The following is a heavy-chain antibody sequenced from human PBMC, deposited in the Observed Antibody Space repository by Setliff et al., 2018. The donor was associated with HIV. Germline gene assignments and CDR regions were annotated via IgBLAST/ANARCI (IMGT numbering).Heavy chain of an antibody. V-gene: IGHV4-31*11. J-gene: IGHJ4*02. CDR3: AREPDKIAAADS. D-gene: IGHD6-13*01. CDR2: IYYSGST. Sequence: PSETLSLTCAVSGDSITRGGDFWSWIRQHPGKGLEWIGYIYYSGSTFYNPSLKGRAAISIDTSKNQFFLKLKSVTVADTAVYYCAREPDKIAAADSWGQGTLVTVSS. CDR1: GDSITRGGDF.